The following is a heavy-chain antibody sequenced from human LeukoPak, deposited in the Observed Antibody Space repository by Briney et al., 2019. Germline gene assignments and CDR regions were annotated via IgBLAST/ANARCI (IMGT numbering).Heavy chain of an antibody. J-gene: IGHJ6*04. CDR3: AADGAPSCYYGMDV. Sequence: SVKVSFKASGGTFISYAISWVRQAPGQGREWMGGIIPIFGTANYAQKFQGRVTITADESTSTAYMELSSLRSEDTAVYYCAADGAPSCYYGMDVWGKGTTVTVSS. D-gene: IGHD3-10*01. CDR1: GGTFISYA. CDR2: IIPIFGTA. V-gene: IGHV1-69*13.